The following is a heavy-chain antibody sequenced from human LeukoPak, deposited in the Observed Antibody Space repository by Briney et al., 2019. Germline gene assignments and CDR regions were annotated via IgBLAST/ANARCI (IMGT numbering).Heavy chain of an antibody. CDR2: INHSGST. CDR3: ARAQGNSGLGR. J-gene: IGHJ4*02. V-gene: IGHV4-34*01. Sequence: PSETLSLTCAVYGGPFSGYYWSWIRQPPGKGLEWIGEINHSGSTNYNPSLKSRVTISVDTSKNQFSLKLSSVTAADTAVYYCARAQGNSGLGRWGQGTLVTVPS. D-gene: IGHD6-19*01. CDR1: GGPFSGYY.